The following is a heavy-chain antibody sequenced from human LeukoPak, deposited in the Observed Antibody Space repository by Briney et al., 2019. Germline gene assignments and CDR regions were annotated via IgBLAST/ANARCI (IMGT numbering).Heavy chain of an antibody. V-gene: IGHV1-8*01. CDR3: ARVVRGLRGAFDI. CDR2: MNPNSGNT. Sequence: ASVKVSCKASGYTLTSYDINWVRQATGQGLEWMGWMNPNSGNTGYAQKFQGRVTMTKNTSISTAYMELSSLRSEDTAVYYCARVVRGLRGAFDIWGQGTMVTVSS. J-gene: IGHJ3*02. D-gene: IGHD5-12*01. CDR1: GYTLTSYD.